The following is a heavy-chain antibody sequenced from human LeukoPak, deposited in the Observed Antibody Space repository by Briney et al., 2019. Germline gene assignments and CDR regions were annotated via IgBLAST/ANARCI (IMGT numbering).Heavy chain of an antibody. V-gene: IGHV3-30-3*01. CDR1: GFTFSSYA. CDR2: ISYDGSNK. J-gene: IGHJ3*02. CDR3: TRWVTTISDDAFDI. Sequence: GGSLRLSCAASGFTFSSYAMHWVRQAPGKGLEWVAVISYDGSNKYYADSVKGRFTISRDNSKNTAYLQMNSLKSEDTAVYYCTRWVTTISDDAFDIWGQGTMVTVSS. D-gene: IGHD5-12*01.